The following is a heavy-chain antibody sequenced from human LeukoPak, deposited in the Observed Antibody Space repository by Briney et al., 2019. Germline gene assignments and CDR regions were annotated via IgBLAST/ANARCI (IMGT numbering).Heavy chain of an antibody. D-gene: IGHD3-22*01. J-gene: IGHJ6*03. V-gene: IGHV4-34*01. CDR3: ARGRQDVTMIVVVMTAVSYYLDV. CDR1: GGSFSGYY. Sequence: SETLSLTCAVYGGSFSGYYWTWIRQTPEKGLEWIGQMNPSGSTNYNPSLKSRVTISVDTSKNQFSLELSSVTAADTAVYYCARGRQDVTMIVVVMTAVSYYLDVWGKGTTVTVS. CDR2: MNPSGST.